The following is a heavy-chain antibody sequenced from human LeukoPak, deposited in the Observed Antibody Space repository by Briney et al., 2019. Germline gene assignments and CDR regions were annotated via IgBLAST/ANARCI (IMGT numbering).Heavy chain of an antibody. V-gene: IGHV5-51*01. CDR3: ARPNLYSSSDLDY. CDR2: IYPGDSDT. D-gene: IGHD6-6*01. Sequence: GASVKVSCKGSEYTFTSYWIGWVRQMPGKGLEWMGIIYPGDSDTRYSPSFQGQVTISADKSISTAYLQWSNLKASDTAIYYCARPNLYSSSDLDYWGQGTLVTVSS. CDR1: EYTFTSYW. J-gene: IGHJ4*02.